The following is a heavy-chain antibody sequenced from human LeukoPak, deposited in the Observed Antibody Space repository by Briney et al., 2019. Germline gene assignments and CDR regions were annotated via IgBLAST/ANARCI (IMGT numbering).Heavy chain of an antibody. D-gene: IGHD3-22*01. J-gene: IGHJ4*02. V-gene: IGHV4-34*01. Sequence: PGGSLRLSCAAPGFTFRSYSMNWVRQPPGKGLEWIGEINHSGSTNYNPSLKSRVTISVDTSKNQFSLKLSSLTAADTAVYYCASNGPLRSDTSRYYFDSWGQGTLVTVSS. CDR1: GFTFRSYS. CDR2: INHSGST. CDR3: ASNGPLRSDTSRYYFDS.